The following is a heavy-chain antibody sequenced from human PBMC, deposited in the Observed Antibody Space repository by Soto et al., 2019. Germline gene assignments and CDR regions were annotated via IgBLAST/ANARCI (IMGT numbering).Heavy chain of an antibody. Sequence: ASVKVSCKASGGTFSSYAISWVRQAPGQGLEWMGGIIPIFGTANYAQKFQGRVTITADESTSTAYMELSSLRSEDTAVYYCASGGYSGYDYGYWGQGTLVTVSS. CDR1: GGTFSSYA. J-gene: IGHJ4*02. V-gene: IGHV1-69*13. CDR2: IIPIFGTA. D-gene: IGHD5-12*01. CDR3: ASGGYSGYDYGY.